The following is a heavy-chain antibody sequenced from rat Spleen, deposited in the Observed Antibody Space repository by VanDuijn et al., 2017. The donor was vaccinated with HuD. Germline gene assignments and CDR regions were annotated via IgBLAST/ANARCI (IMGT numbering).Heavy chain of an antibody. J-gene: IGHJ3*01. CDR3: ARHRAGGFAY. CDR2: ISYDGSST. V-gene: IGHV5-7*01. D-gene: IGHD4-3*01. CDR1: GFTFSDYY. Sequence: EVQLVESGGGLVQPGRSLKLSCAASGFTFSDYYMAWVRQAPTKGLEWVATISYDGSSTYYRDSVKGRFTISRDNAKSTLYLQMDSLRSEDTATYYCARHRAGGFAYWGQGTLVTVSS.